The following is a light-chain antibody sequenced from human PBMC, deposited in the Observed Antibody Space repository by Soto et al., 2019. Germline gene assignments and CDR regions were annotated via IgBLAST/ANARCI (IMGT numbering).Light chain of an antibody. CDR3: QQYSDLAPWT. Sequence: EIVLTQFPATLSFSPGERATLSCRASPIVSRYLAWYQQKPGQAAWRLICDASYRAPGIPARFSGSGTGTEFRLTISSLRPEDFAIYYCQQYSDLAPWTFGQGTKVDIK. CDR2: DAS. V-gene: IGKV3-11*01. CDR1: PIVSRY. J-gene: IGKJ1*01.